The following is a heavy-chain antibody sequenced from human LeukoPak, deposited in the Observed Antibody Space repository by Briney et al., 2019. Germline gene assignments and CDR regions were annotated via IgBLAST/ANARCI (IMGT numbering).Heavy chain of an antibody. CDR2: ISSNGGST. CDR1: GFTFNSYA. D-gene: IGHD2-2*01. V-gene: IGHV3-64*01. Sequence: GGSLRLSCAGSGFTFNSYAMHWVRQAPGKGLEYVSGISSNGGSTYHANSVKGRFTISRDNAKNSLYLQMNSLRAEDTAVYYCARASEDIVVLPPYYYYYYMDVWGKGTTVTVS. J-gene: IGHJ6*03. CDR3: ARASEDIVVLPPYYYYYYMDV.